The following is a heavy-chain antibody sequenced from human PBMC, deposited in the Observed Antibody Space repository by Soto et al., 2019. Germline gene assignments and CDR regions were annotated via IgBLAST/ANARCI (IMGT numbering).Heavy chain of an antibody. J-gene: IGHJ4*02. CDR3: AKDREYSYGWDY. Sequence: EAQLLESGGGLVQPGGSLRLSCAASGFTFSFYAMSWVRQAPGKGLEWVSSLTGNGGDTYYAGSVKGRFIIARDNSENTLYMQMNSLRVDDTAVYYCAKDREYSYGWDYWGQGTLVTVSS. D-gene: IGHD5-18*01. CDR2: LTGNGGDT. CDR1: GFTFSFYA. V-gene: IGHV3-23*01.